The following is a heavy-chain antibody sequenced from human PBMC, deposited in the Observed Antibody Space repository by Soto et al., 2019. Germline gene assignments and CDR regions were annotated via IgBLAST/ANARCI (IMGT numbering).Heavy chain of an antibody. V-gene: IGHV1-8*01. J-gene: IGHJ4*02. Sequence: QVQLVQSGAEVKKPGASVKVSCEASGYTFTNYDVNWVRQAPGQGLEWMGWMNPNSGHTVYAQKFLGRITMTRNTSISRAYMELSGLRSEDTAIYFCVTGSHFDYWGQGPLVTVSS. CDR1: GYTFTNYD. CDR2: MNPNSGHT. D-gene: IGHD3-10*01. CDR3: VTGSHFDY.